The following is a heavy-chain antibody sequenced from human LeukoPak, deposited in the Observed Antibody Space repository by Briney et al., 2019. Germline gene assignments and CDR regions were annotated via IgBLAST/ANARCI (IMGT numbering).Heavy chain of an antibody. J-gene: IGHJ4*02. D-gene: IGHD6-13*01. CDR1: GYTFTSYD. V-gene: IGHV1-8*03. CDR3: ARGSYSSSWFLDY. Sequence: ASVKVSCKASGYTFTSYDINWVRQAAGQGLEWMGWMNPNSGNTGYAQKFQGRVTITRNTSISTAYMELSSLRSEDTAVYYCARGSYSSSWFLDYWGQGTLVTVSS. CDR2: MNPNSGNT.